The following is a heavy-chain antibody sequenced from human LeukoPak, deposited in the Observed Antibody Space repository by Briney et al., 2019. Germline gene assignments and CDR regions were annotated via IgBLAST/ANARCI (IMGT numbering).Heavy chain of an antibody. CDR1: GYTFTTYG. J-gene: IGHJ4*02. CDR3: ARGAVVVPAATPFDY. D-gene: IGHD2-2*01. V-gene: IGHV1-18*04. CDR2: ISAYNGNT. Sequence: GASVKVSFKASGYTFTTYGISWVRQAPGQGREWMGWISAYNGNTNYAQKLQGRVTITTDTSTSTAYMELRSLRSDDTAVYYCARGAVVVPAATPFDYWGQGTLVTVSS.